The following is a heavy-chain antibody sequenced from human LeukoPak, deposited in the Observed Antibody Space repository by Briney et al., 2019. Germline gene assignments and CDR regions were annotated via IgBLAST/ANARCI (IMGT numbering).Heavy chain of an antibody. V-gene: IGHV3-23*01. Sequence: QSGGSLRLSCAASGFTFSSYAMTWVRQAPGKGLEWVSSISSSGGSTYYADSVRGRFTISRDNSKNTLYLQMNSLRAEDTAIYYCARGGYYYDSSGYYYMDDYWGQGTLVTVSS. CDR3: ARGGYYYDSSGYYYMDDY. J-gene: IGHJ4*02. D-gene: IGHD3-22*01. CDR1: GFTFSSYA. CDR2: ISSSGGST.